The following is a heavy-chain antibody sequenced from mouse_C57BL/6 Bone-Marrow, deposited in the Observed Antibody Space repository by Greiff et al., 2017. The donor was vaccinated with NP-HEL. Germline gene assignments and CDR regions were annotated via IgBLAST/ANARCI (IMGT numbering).Heavy chain of an antibody. CDR2: ISSGGSYT. V-gene: IGHV5-6*02. CDR1: GFTFSSYG. CDR3: ASPYDYDVAWFAY. Sequence: DVKLVESGGDLVKPGGSLKLSCAASGFTFSSYGMSWVRQTPDKRLEWVATISSGGSYTYYPDSVKGRFTISRGNAKNTLYLQMSSLKSEDTAMYYCASPYDYDVAWFAYWGQGTLVTVSA. D-gene: IGHD2-4*01. J-gene: IGHJ3*01.